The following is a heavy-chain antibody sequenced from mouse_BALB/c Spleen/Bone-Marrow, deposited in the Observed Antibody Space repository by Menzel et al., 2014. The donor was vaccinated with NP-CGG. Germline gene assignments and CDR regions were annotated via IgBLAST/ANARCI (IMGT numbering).Heavy chain of an antibody. CDR3: ASYYYGSSSFAY. V-gene: IGHV14-3*02. J-gene: IGHJ3*01. D-gene: IGHD1-1*01. Sequence: VQLQQSGAELVKPGASVKLSCTASGFNIKDTYMHWVKQRPEQGLEWIGRIDPANGNTKYDPKFQGKATITADTSSNTAYLQLSSLTPEDTAVHYCASYYYGSSSFAYWGQGTLVTVSA. CDR2: IDPANGNT. CDR1: GFNIKDTY.